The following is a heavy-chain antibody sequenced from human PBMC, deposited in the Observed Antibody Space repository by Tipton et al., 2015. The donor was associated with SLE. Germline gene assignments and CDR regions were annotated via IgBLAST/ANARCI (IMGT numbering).Heavy chain of an antibody. J-gene: IGHJ4*02. CDR3: ARDLGHGGDSDY. CDR2: VSHSGVT. CDR1: GFSISSGYY. V-gene: IGHV4-38-2*02. Sequence: GLVKPSEALSLTCAVSGFSISSGYYWGWIRQPPGKGLEWIGSVSHSGVTSYNPSLKSRVTIFPDSSKNQFYLIVTSLTAADTAVYYCARDLGHGGDSDYWGQGILVTVSS. D-gene: IGHD3/OR15-3a*01.